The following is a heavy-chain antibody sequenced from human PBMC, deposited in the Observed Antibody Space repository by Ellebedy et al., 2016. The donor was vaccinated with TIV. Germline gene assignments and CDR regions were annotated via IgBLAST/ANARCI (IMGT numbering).Heavy chain of an antibody. D-gene: IGHD2-15*01. CDR1: GFTFSDYY. CDR3: VRQVVATLVYFDN. V-gene: IGHV3-11*04. CDR2: IRSSFGSK. J-gene: IGHJ4*02. Sequence: PGGSLRLSCAVSGFTFSDYYMSRIRQAPGKGREWVSYIRSSFGSKDYADSVKGRFTISSDNAKKSLYLQMNSLRAEDTGVYYCVRQVVATLVYFDNWGQGTLVAVSS.